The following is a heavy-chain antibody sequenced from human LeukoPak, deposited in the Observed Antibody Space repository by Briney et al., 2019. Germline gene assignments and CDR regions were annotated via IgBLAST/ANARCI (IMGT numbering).Heavy chain of an antibody. CDR3: ARSVWFGELWNHY. CDR2: MNPNSGNT. V-gene: IGHV1-8*01. CDR1: GYTFTGYD. Sequence: ASVKVSCKASGYTFTGYDINWVRQATGQGLEWMGWMNPNSGNTGYAQKFQGRVTMTRNTSISTAYMELSSLRSEDTAVYYCARSVWFGELWNHYWGQGTLVTVSS. D-gene: IGHD3-10*01. J-gene: IGHJ4*02.